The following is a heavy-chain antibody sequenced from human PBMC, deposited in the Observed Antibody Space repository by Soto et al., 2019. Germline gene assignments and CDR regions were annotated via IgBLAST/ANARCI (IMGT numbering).Heavy chain of an antibody. CDR1: GFTVSSNY. CDR3: ARDPPNQPAGDYYYYGMDV. Sequence: GGSLRLSCAASGFTVSSNYMSWVRQAPGKGLEWVSVIYSGGSTYYADSVKGRFTISRDNSKNTLYLQMNSLRAEDTAVYYCARDPPNQPAGDYYYYGMDVWGQGTTVTVSS. V-gene: IGHV3-66*01. J-gene: IGHJ6*02. D-gene: IGHD3-10*01. CDR2: IYSGGST.